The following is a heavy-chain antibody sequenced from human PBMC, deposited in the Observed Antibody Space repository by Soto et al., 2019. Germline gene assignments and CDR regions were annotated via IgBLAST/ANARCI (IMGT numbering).Heavy chain of an antibody. CDR2: MSHSGGT. D-gene: IGHD1-1*01. CDR1: GGFVSSGSYY. J-gene: IGHJ3*02. Sequence: QVQLQQWGAGLLKPSEILSLTCAVYGGFVSSGSYYWSWMRQPPGKGLEWIGEMSHSGGTHFNPSLKSRVTISVDTSKSQFSLKMSSVIAADTALYYCARVERGTATTVVDAFDIWGPGTMVTVSS. CDR3: ARVERGTATTVVDAFDI. V-gene: IGHV4-34*01.